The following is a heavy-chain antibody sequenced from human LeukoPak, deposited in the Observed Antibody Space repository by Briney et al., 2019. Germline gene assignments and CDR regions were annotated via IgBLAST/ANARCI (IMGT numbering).Heavy chain of an antibody. J-gene: IGHJ4*02. V-gene: IGHV3-15*01. CDR2: IKSKTDGGTA. CDR3: ARGSHESAAALDY. D-gene: IGHD6-13*01. Sequence: PSETLSLTCAVYGGSFSGYYWSWVRQAPGKGLEWVGRIKSKTDGGTADYAAPVKGRFTISRDNSKNTMYLQMESLRADDTAVYYCARGSHESAAALDYWGRGTLVTVSS. CDR1: GGSFSGYY.